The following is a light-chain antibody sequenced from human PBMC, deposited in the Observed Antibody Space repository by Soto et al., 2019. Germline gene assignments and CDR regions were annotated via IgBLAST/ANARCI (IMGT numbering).Light chain of an antibody. Sequence: DIVMTQSPATLSVSPGERATLSCRASQSVSSNVAWYQQKPGQAPRLLVYGASTRATGIPARFSGSGSGTEFILNISSMQSADFAHYYCQQYNNWTSFTVGAGTKVDIK. CDR3: QQYNNWTSFT. CDR2: GAS. CDR1: QSVSSN. V-gene: IGKV3-15*01. J-gene: IGKJ3*01.